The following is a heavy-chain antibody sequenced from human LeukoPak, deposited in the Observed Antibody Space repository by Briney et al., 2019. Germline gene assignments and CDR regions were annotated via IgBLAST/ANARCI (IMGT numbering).Heavy chain of an antibody. V-gene: IGHV4-61*02. CDR1: GGSISSGSYY. D-gene: IGHD6-19*01. J-gene: IGHJ6*02. Sequence: SETLSLTCTVSGGSISSGSYYWSWIRQPAGKGLEWIGRIYTSGSTNYNHSLKSRVTISVDTSKNQVSLKLSSVTAADTAVYYCARERGSREWLGSYYYYYYGMDVWGQGTTVTVSS. CDR3: ARERGSREWLGSYYYYYYGMDV. CDR2: IYTSGST.